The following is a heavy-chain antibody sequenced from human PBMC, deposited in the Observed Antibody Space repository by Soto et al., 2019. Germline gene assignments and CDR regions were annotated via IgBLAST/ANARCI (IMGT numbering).Heavy chain of an antibody. Sequence: GASVKVSCKASGYTFTSYGISWVRQAPGQGLEWMGWISAYNGNTNYAQKLQGRVTMTTDTSTSTAYMELRSLRSDDTAVYYCARDPGDIVVVPAAMADYGMDVWGQGTTVTVSS. D-gene: IGHD2-2*01. CDR1: GYTFTSYG. CDR2: ISAYNGNT. V-gene: IGHV1-18*01. CDR3: ARDPGDIVVVPAAMADYGMDV. J-gene: IGHJ6*02.